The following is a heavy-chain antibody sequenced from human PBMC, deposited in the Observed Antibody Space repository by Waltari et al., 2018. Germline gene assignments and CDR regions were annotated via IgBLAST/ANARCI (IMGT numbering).Heavy chain of an antibody. Sequence: DVQLVESGGRLVQPGGSLSLSCAASGFNVSTYYINWVRQSPGKGLEWVSVIYTGGSAYHADSVKGRFTVSRDISKNTLYLHMDSLRADDTAVYYCARDYQYANDCWGQGTLVTVAS. CDR3: ARDYQYANDC. CDR1: GFNVSTYY. CDR2: IYTGGSA. J-gene: IGHJ4*02. V-gene: IGHV3-66*01.